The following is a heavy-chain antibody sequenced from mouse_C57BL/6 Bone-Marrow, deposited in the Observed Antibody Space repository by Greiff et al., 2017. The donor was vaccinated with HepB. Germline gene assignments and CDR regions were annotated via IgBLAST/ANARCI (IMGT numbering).Heavy chain of an antibody. CDR3: ARQGDY. V-gene: IGHV1-50*01. CDR2: IDPSDSYT. CDR1: GYTFTSYW. Sequence: VKLQQPGAELVKPGASVKLSCKASGYTFTSYWMQWVKQRPGQGLEWIGEIDPSDSYTNYNQKFTGKATLTVDTSSSTAYMQLSSLTSEDSAVYYCARQGDYWGQGTSVTVSS. J-gene: IGHJ4*01.